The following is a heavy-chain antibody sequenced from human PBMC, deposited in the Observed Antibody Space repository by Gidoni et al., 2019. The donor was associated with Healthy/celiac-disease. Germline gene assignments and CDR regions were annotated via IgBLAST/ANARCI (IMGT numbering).Heavy chain of an antibody. V-gene: IGHV6-1*01. CDR2: TYYRSKWYN. CDR3: ARDPSFAYSSGWNWFDP. CDR1: GDSVSSNSAA. Sequence: QVQLQQSGPGLVKPSQTLSLTCALSGDSVSSNSAAWNWIRQSPSRGLEWLGRTYYRSKWYNDYAVSVKSRITINPDTSKNQFSLQLNSVTPEDTAVYYCARDPSFAYSSGWNWFDPWGQGTLVTVSS. J-gene: IGHJ5*02. D-gene: IGHD6-19*01.